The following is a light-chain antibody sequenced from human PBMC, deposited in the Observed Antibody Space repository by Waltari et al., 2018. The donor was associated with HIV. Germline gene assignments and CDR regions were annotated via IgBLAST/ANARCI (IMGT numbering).Light chain of an antibody. J-gene: IGLJ2*01. CDR3: QSFDKSLSDWL. CDR2: SDH. Sequence: QSALTQPPSVSGAPGQTVTMSCPGVSYNLGPFYAVHWYQDLPGAAPKLLISSDHNRPAGLPARFSGSKSGASASLTITGLQAEDEADYYCQSFDKSLSDWLFGGGTKLTVL. V-gene: IGLV1-40*01. CDR1: SYNLGPFYA.